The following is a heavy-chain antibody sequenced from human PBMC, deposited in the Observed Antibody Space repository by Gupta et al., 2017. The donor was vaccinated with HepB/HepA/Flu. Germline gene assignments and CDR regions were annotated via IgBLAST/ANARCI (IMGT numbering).Heavy chain of an antibody. Sequence: EVQLVESGGGLVQPGGSLRLSCAASGFSFSDDWMNWVRQAPGKGLEGVANINPDGSLRRCVDSVKGRFTITRDNAKNLLDLQMNDLRDEDTAVYYCVRVDISWGKGALVTVSS. CDR2: INPDGSLR. V-gene: IGHV3-7*01. CDR1: GFSFSDDW. CDR3: VRVDIS. D-gene: IGHD2-2*03. J-gene: IGHJ5*02.